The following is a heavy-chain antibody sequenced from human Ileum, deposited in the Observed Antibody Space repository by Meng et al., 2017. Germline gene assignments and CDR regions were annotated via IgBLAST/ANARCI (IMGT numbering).Heavy chain of an antibody. Sequence: QLQGLGPGLANPSETLSRTFTCYGGSIRSYYWSWIRQPAGKGLEWIGRIYTSGSTNYNPSLKSRVTMSVDTSKNQFSLKLSSVTAADTAVYYCARDVVPTVTYYYNWFDPWGQGTLVTVSS. CDR2: IYTSGST. J-gene: IGHJ5*02. CDR3: ARDVVPTVTYYYNWFDP. V-gene: IGHV4-4*07. CDR1: GGSIRSYY. D-gene: IGHD4-17*01.